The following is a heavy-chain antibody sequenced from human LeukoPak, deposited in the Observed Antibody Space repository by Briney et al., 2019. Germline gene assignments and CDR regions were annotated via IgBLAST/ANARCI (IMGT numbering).Heavy chain of an antibody. CDR3: ARGLIF. J-gene: IGHJ4*02. V-gene: IGHV3-7*03. Sequence: PGGSLRLSCAASGFIFSKHWMSWVHQAPGKGLEWVGNINQDGSANYYVDSVKGRFTISRDNAKNSLYLQTDSLRAEDTAVYYCARGLIFWGQGTLVTVSS. D-gene: IGHD2-15*01. CDR2: INQDGSAN. CDR1: GFIFSKHW.